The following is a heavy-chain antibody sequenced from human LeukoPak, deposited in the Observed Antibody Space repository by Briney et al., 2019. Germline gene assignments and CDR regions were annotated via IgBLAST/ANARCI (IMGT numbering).Heavy chain of an antibody. D-gene: IGHD3-3*01. J-gene: IGHJ4*02. CDR1: GFTFSSSV. Sequence: GGSLRLSCAASGFTFSSSVMHWVRQAPGKGLEWVAGISSDGNNKYYVDSVKGRFTISRDNSKNTLYLQMNSLRAEDTAVHYCAKVRVYDFWSGLDYWGQGTLVTVSS. V-gene: IGHV3-30*18. CDR2: ISSDGNNK. CDR3: AKVRVYDFWSGLDY.